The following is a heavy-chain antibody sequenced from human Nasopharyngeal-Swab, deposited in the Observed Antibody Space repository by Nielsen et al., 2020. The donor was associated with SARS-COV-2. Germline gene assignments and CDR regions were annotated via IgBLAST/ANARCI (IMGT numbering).Heavy chain of an antibody. CDR1: GFTFSSYW. D-gene: IGHD4-11*01. Sequence: GESLKISCAASGFTFSSYWMHWVRQAPGKGLVWVSRINSDGSSTSYADSVKGRFTIPRDNAKNTLYLQMNSLRAEDTAVYYCARGDYSNYVDYYYYYYMDVWGKGTTVTVSS. V-gene: IGHV3-74*01. CDR2: INSDGSST. J-gene: IGHJ6*03. CDR3: ARGDYSNYVDYYYYYYMDV.